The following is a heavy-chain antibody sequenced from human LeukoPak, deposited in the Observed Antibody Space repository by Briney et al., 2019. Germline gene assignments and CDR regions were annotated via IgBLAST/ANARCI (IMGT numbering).Heavy chain of an antibody. Sequence: GASVKVSCKASGGTFSSYAISWVRQAPGQGLEWMGGIIPIFGTANYAQKFQGRVTITADESTSTAYMELSSLRSEDTAVYYCASRYMVRGPYYYYMDVWGKGTTVTISS. D-gene: IGHD3-10*01. V-gene: IGHV1-69*13. CDR3: ASRYMVRGPYYYYMDV. CDR1: GGTFSSYA. CDR2: IIPIFGTA. J-gene: IGHJ6*03.